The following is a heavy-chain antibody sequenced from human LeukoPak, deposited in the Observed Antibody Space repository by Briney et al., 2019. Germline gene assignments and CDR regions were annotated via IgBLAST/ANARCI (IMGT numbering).Heavy chain of an antibody. D-gene: IGHD5-12*01. CDR2: IWYDGSNK. Sequence: GRSLRLSCAASGFTFSSYGMHWVRQAPGKGLEWVAVIWYDGSNKYYADSVKGRFTISRDNSKNTLYLQMNSLRAEDTAVYYCARESSGYAFLWWGQGTLVTVSS. J-gene: IGHJ4*02. V-gene: IGHV3-33*01. CDR3: ARESSGYAFLW. CDR1: GFTFSSYG.